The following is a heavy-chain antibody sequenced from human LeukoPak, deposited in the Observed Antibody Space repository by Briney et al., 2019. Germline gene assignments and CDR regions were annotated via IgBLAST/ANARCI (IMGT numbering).Heavy chain of an antibody. CDR2: IYYSGST. D-gene: IGHD1-1*01. Sequence: SETLSLTCTVSGGSISSYYWSWIRQPPGKGLEWIGYIYYSGSTNYNPSLKSRVTISVDTSKNQFSLKLSSVTAADTAVYYCARVERHWNDATWGYWGQGTLVTVSS. CDR1: GGSISSYY. CDR3: ARVERHWNDATWGY. J-gene: IGHJ4*02. V-gene: IGHV4-59*08.